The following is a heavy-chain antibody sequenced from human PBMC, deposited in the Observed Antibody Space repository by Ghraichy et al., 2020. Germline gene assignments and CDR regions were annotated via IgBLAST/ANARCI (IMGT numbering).Heavy chain of an antibody. CDR1: GFTFGDYA. J-gene: IGHJ6*02. CDR2: IRSEAYGGTR. Sequence: GGSLRLSCTASGFTFGDYAMSWVRQAPGKGLEWVGFIRSEAYGGTREYAASVKGRFTISRDDSKSIAYLQMNSLKTEDTAVYYCTRDGAAIPSRYYYGMDVWGQGTTVTVSS. CDR3: TRDGAAIPSRYYYGMDV. D-gene: IGHD2-2*01. V-gene: IGHV3-49*04.